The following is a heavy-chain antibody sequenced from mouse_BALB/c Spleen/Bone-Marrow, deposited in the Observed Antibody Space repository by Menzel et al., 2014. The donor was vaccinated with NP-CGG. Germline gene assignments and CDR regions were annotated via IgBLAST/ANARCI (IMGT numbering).Heavy chain of an antibody. D-gene: IGHD1-1*01. CDR3: ARRYYGSSFSYFDY. Sequence: EVKLVESGGGLVQPGGSRKLSCAASGFTFSSFGMHWVRQAPEKGLEWVAYISSGSSTIYYADTVKGRFTISRDNPKNTLFLQMTSLRSEDTAMYYCARRYYGSSFSYFDYWGQGTTLTVSS. J-gene: IGHJ2*01. CDR1: GFTFSSFG. CDR2: ISSGSSTI. V-gene: IGHV5-17*02.